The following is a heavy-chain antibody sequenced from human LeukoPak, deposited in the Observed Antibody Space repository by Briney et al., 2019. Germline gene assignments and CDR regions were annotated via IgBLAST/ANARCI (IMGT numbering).Heavy chain of an antibody. V-gene: IGHV4-4*09. CDR1: GGSISSYY. J-gene: IGHJ6*03. CDR2: IYTSGST. D-gene: IGHD1-14*01. CDR3: ARLLTLDYYYYYMDV. Sequence: SETLSLTCTVPGGSISSYYWSWIRQPPGKGLEWIGYIYTSGSTNYNPSLKSRVTISVDTSKNQFSLKLSSVTAADTAVYYCARLLTLDYYYYYMDVWGKGTTVTVSS.